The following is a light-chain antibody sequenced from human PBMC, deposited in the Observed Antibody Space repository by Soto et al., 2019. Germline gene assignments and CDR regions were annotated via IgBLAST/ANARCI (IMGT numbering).Light chain of an antibody. V-gene: IGKV3-20*01. Sequence: LVLTQSPGTLSLSPGERATLSCRASQSVGSDLLAWYQQKPGQAPRLLISSDSRRASGIPDRFSGSGSGTDFTLTISRLEAEDSAVYWCQQYQTSPTFGGGTRWIS. CDR1: QSVGSDL. CDR2: SDS. J-gene: IGKJ4*01. CDR3: QQYQTSPT.